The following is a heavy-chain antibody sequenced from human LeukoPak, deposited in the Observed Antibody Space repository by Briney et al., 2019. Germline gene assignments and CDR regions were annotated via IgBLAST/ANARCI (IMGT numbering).Heavy chain of an antibody. D-gene: IGHD6-6*01. J-gene: IGHJ6*02. CDR2: IYSGSST. V-gene: IGHV3-53*01. Sequence: GGSLRLSCAASGFTVSSNYMSWVRQAPGKGLEWVSVIYSGSSTYYADSVKGRFTISRDNSKNTLYLQMNSLRAEDTAVYYCARVAARPRYYYYYGMDVWGQGTTVTVSS. CDR3: ARVAARPRYYYYYGMDV. CDR1: GFTVSSNY.